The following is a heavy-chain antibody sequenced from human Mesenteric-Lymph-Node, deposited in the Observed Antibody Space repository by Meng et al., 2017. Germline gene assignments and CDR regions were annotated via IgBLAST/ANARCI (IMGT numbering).Heavy chain of an antibody. Sequence: QVQLQEPGPGLVKPSGTLSLTCAVSGGSISSSNWWSWVRQPPGKGLEWIGNMHYSGTTYYNPSLKSRITISVDTSKNQFSLKLSSVTAADTAVYYCARRGSSWYFDSWGQGALVTVSS. CDR1: GGSISSSNW. D-gene: IGHD6-13*01. V-gene: IGHV4-4*02. J-gene: IGHJ4*02. CDR3: ARRGSSWYFDS. CDR2: MHYSGTT.